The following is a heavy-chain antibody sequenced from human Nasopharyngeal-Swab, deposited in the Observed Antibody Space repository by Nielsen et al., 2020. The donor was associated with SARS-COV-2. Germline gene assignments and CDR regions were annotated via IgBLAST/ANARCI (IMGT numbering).Heavy chain of an antibody. V-gene: IGHV3-74*01. J-gene: IGHJ4*02. CDR2: INADGSSS. D-gene: IGHD6-19*01. CDR3: VRGSSAWKGIDY. CDR1: RFTFSTYW. Sequence: GGSLRLSCAASRFTFSTYWMHWVRQAPGKGLVCVSRINADGSSSTYADSVKGRFTISRDNAKNTVYLQMNNLGAEDTAVYYCVRGSSAWKGIDYWGQGTLVTVSS.